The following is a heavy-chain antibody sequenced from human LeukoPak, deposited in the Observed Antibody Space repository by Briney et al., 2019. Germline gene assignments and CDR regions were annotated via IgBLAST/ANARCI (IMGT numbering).Heavy chain of an antibody. CDR1: GGSITDYY. V-gene: IGHV4-4*07. Sequence: SETLSLTCTVSGGSITDYYWSWIRQPAGKGLEWIGHIYKSGSTDYNPSLKSRVTMSMDTSKSQFSLNLRSVTAADTAVYYCARTGVVATSYFFDYWGQGTLVTVSS. CDR2: IYKSGST. J-gene: IGHJ4*02. CDR3: ARTGVVATSYFFDY. D-gene: IGHD5-12*01.